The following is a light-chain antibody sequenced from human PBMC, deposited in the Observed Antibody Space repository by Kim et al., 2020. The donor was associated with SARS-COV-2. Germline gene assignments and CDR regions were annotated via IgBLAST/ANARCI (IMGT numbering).Light chain of an antibody. Sequence: IVLTQSPGTLSLFAGDRDTLSCRASQSISNGYLAWYQHRPGQSPRLLMRSASRRASGTPDRFSGSGSGTDFILTISRLEPEDFAVYYFQQYDSSPTVTFGQGTRREIK. CDR3: QQYDSSPTVT. CDR2: SAS. J-gene: IGKJ5*01. CDR1: QSISNGY. V-gene: IGKV3-20*01.